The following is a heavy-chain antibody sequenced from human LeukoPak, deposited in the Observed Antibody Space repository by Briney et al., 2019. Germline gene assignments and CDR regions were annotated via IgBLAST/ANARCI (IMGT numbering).Heavy chain of an antibody. V-gene: IGHV4-30-2*01. Sequence: KPSQTLSLTCTVSGGSISSGGYYWSWIRQPPGKGLEWIGYIYHSGSTYYNPSLKSRVTISVDRSKNQFSLKLSSVTAADTAVYYCARPAAVGAAAAPWAFDIWGQGTMVTVSS. CDR2: IYHSGST. CDR1: GGSISSGGYY. J-gene: IGHJ3*02. D-gene: IGHD6-13*01. CDR3: ARPAAVGAAAAPWAFDI.